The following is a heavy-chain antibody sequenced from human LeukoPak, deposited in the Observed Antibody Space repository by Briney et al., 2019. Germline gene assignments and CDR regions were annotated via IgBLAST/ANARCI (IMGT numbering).Heavy chain of an antibody. CDR1: GFTFSSSG. Sequence: PGGSLRLSCAASGFTFSSSGIHWVRQAPGKGLEWVAFIRSDGSNKYYGDSVKGRFTISRDNSKNTLYLQMNSLRAEDTAVYYCAKRSCSGGSCNFDYWGQGTLVTVSS. CDR2: IRSDGSNK. J-gene: IGHJ4*02. D-gene: IGHD2-15*01. CDR3: AKRSCSGGSCNFDY. V-gene: IGHV3-30*02.